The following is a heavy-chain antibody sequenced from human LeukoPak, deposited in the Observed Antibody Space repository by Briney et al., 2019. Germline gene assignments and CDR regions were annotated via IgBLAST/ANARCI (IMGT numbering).Heavy chain of an antibody. V-gene: IGHV3-23*01. D-gene: IGHD6-13*01. J-gene: IGHJ4*02. CDR2: TGASGGSA. CDR1: GFTFSSYA. Sequence: GGSLRLSCAASGFTFSSYAMSWVRQAPGKGLEWVSGTGASGGSAFYGDSVKGRFTISRDNSKNTLYLQMNSLRAEDTAVYYCAKSDRLAAAVNHFDAWGRGTLVTVSS. CDR3: AKSDRLAAAVNHFDA.